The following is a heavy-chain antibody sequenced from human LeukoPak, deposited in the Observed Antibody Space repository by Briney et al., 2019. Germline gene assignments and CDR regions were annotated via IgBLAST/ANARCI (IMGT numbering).Heavy chain of an antibody. Sequence: PGGSLRLSCAASGFTFSSYAMSWVRQAPGKGLEWVSVISGSGGSTNYADSVNGRFTISRDNSKNTLYLQMDSLRAEDTAIYYCAKGRFYYHGSGSYGLDSWGQGALVTVSS. V-gene: IGHV3-23*01. CDR2: ISGSGGST. J-gene: IGHJ4*02. CDR3: AKGRFYYHGSGSYGLDS. CDR1: GFTFSSYA. D-gene: IGHD3-10*01.